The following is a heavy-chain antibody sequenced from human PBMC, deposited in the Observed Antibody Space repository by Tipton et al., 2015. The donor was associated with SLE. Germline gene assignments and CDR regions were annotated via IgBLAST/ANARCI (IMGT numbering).Heavy chain of an antibody. CDR2: GYYIGST. Sequence: LRLSCTVSDDSISNYYWSWIQQSPGKGLEWIGYGYYIGSTNYNPSLKSRLTISVDTSKNQFSLRLSSVSAADTAMYYCARALWVDKDFEVPLAIRLRAFDIWGQGRMVTVSS. CDR3: ARALWVDKDFEVPLAIRLRAFDI. D-gene: IGHD2-2*02. CDR1: DDSISNYY. J-gene: IGHJ3*02. V-gene: IGHV4-59*01.